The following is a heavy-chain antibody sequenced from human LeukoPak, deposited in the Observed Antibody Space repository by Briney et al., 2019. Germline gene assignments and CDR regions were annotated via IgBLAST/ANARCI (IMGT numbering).Heavy chain of an antibody. D-gene: IGHD1-26*01. Sequence: SSETLSLTCAVYGGSFSGYYWSWIRQPPGKGLEWIGEINHSGSTNYNPSLKSRVTISVDTSKNQFSLKLSSVTAADTAVYYCARLPAVGATTSDWGQGTLVTVSS. V-gene: IGHV4-34*01. CDR3: ARLPAVGATTSD. CDR1: GGSFSGYY. J-gene: IGHJ4*02. CDR2: INHSGST.